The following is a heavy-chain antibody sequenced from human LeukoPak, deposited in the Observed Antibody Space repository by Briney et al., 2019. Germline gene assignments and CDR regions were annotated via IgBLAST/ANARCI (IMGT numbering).Heavy chain of an antibody. Sequence: GGSLRLSCAASGFTFRDYWMTWVRQAPGKGLEWVANIKRDGSEKYYVDSVRGRFIISRDNAKNSLYLQMNSLRAEDTAVYYCVRDNPRQQGFAYWGQGTLVTVSS. V-gene: IGHV3-7*03. CDR3: VRDNPRQQGFAY. D-gene: IGHD6-13*01. J-gene: IGHJ4*02. CDR2: IKRDGSEK. CDR1: GFTFRDYW.